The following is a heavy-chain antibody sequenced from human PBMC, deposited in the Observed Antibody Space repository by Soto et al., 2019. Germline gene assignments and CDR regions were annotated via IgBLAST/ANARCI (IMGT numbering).Heavy chain of an antibody. Sequence: PGGTLRLSCAASGFTFSSYAMSWVRQAPGKGLEWVSAISGSGGSTYYADSVKGRFTISRDNSKNTLYLQMNSLRAEDTAVYYCAKEKYYYDSSGYYPLWGQGTLVTVSS. V-gene: IGHV3-23*01. CDR2: ISGSGGST. D-gene: IGHD3-22*01. CDR1: GFTFSSYA. CDR3: AKEKYYYDSSGYYPL. J-gene: IGHJ4*02.